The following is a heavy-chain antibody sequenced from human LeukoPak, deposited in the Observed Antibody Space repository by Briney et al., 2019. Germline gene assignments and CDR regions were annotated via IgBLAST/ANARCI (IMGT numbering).Heavy chain of an antibody. D-gene: IGHD5-12*01. CDR3: ARLYSGYGYYIFDY. V-gene: IGHV3-48*01. CDR2: ISSGSTTI. CDR1: GFIFSSYS. Sequence: GGSLRLSCAAPGFIFSSYSMNWVRQAPGKGLEWLSYISSGSTTIYYADSVKGRFTISRDNDKNSLDLQMNSLRAEDTAVYYCARLYSGYGYYIFDYWGQGTLVTVSS. J-gene: IGHJ4*02.